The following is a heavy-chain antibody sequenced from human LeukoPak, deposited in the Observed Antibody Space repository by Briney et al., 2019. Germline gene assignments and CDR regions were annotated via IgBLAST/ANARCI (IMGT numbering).Heavy chain of an antibody. V-gene: IGHV4-34*01. J-gene: IGHJ5*02. D-gene: IGHD2-8*01. CDR1: GGSFSGYH. Sequence: PSETLSLTCAVYGGSFSGYHWSWIRQPPGKGLEWIGEINHSGSTNYNPSLKSRVTISVDTSKNQFSLKLSSVTAADTAVYYCAGGRFNGVYNWFDPWGQGTLVTVSS. CDR3: AGGRFNGVYNWFDP. CDR2: INHSGST.